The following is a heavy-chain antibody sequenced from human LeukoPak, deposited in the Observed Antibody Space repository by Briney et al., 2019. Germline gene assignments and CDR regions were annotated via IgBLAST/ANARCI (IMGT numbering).Heavy chain of an antibody. Sequence: SETLSLTCSVCGGSMSSYYWSWIRQPPGEGLEWIGYIYYRGRTNFNHSLKSRVTISVDTSKNQFSLKLSSVTAADTAVYYCARQLSGYDLYYYYGMDVWGQGTTVTVSS. CDR1: GGSMSSYY. CDR2: IYYRGRT. J-gene: IGHJ6*02. CDR3: ARQLSGYDLYYYYGMDV. V-gene: IGHV4-59*01. D-gene: IGHD5-12*01.